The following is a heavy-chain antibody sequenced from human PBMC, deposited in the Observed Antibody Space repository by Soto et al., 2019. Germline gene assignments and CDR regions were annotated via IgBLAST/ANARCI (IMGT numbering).Heavy chain of an antibody. J-gene: IGHJ5*02. Sequence: QVQLQESGPGLVKPSETLSLTCTVSGGSISSYYWSWIRQPPGKGLEWIGYIYYSGSTNYNPSLKSRVTISVDTSKNQFSLKLSSVTAADTAVYYCARGDCYGSGIDWFDPWGQGTLVTVSS. V-gene: IGHV4-59*01. CDR1: GGSISSYY. CDR3: ARGDCYGSGIDWFDP. D-gene: IGHD3-10*01. CDR2: IYYSGST.